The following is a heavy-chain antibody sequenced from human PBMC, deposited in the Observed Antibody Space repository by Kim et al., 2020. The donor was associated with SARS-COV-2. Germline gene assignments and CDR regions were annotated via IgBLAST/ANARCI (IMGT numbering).Heavy chain of an antibody. D-gene: IGHD5-12*01. CDR1: GFTFSSYS. CDR3: ARDVLHGYNYFDY. CDR2: ISSSSSYI. V-gene: IGHV3-21*01. J-gene: IGHJ4*02. Sequence: GGSLRLSCAASGFTFSSYSMNWVRQAPGKGLEWVSSISSSSSYIYYADSVKGRFTISRDNAKNSLYLQMNSLGAEDTAVYYCARDVLHGYNYFDYWGQGTLVTVSS.